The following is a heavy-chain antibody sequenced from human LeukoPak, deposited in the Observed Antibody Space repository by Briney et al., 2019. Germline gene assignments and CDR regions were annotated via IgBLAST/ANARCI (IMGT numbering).Heavy chain of an antibody. CDR1: GFTFSSYT. CDR3: ATVTKVDSDY. J-gene: IGHJ4*02. CDR2: VSVEGIGR. Sequence: PGGSLRLSCAASGFTFSSYTMYWFRQAPGKGLEWVASVSVEGIGRYFPGSAEGRFTISRDNSKSMVYLQMNNVRGEDTAVYYCATVTKVDSDYWGQGTLVTVSS. V-gene: IGHV3-30-3*01. D-gene: IGHD4-11*01.